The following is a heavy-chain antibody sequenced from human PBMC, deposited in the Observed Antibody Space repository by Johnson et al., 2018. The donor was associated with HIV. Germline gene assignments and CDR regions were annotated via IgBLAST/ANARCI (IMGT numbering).Heavy chain of an antibody. D-gene: IGHD6-19*01. CDR1: GFTFSDYW. J-gene: IGHJ3*01. V-gene: IGHV3-7*01. CDR2: IKEDGSER. CDR3: VRWGSGWSAFDV. Sequence: VQLVESGGGLVQPGGSLRLSCAASGFTFSDYWMSWVCQAPGKGLEWVANIKEDGSERYYVDSVKGRFIISIDNAKNSLYLQMNSLSPEDRAVYYCVRWGSGWSAFDVWGQGTMVTVSA.